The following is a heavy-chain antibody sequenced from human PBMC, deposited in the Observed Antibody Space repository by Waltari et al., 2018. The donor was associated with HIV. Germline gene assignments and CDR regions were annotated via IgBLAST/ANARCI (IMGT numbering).Heavy chain of an antibody. V-gene: IGHV3-21*02. CDR2: ISRDNRES. J-gene: IGHJ4*02. CDR3: VRDDPGYEPIDY. CDR1: GFTFTPYT. Sequence: VRLMESGGGLVEPGGSLQISWSASGFTFTPYTMNWIRHIPGKGLEWLASISRDNRESYFIDSIKGRFTISRDNAANSVFLHMDRLRVDDTARYFCVRDDPGYEPIDYWGRGTLVTVSS. D-gene: IGHD2-2*01.